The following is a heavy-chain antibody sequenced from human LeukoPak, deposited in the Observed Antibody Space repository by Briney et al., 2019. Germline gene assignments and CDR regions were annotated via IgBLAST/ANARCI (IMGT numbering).Heavy chain of an antibody. CDR2: ISAYNGNT. J-gene: IGHJ4*02. Sequence: ASVTVSCKASGYTFTSYGISWVRQAPGQGLEWMGWISAYNGNTNYAQKLQGRVTMTTDTSTSTAYMELRSLRSDDTAVYYCARTPVWFGELPNDYWGQGTLVTVSS. V-gene: IGHV1-18*04. CDR3: ARTPVWFGELPNDY. D-gene: IGHD3-10*01. CDR1: GYTFTSYG.